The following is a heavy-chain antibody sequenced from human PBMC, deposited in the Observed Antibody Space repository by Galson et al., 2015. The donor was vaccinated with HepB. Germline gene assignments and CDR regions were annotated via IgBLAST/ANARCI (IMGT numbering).Heavy chain of an antibody. CDR3: AREPPADYGPLDY. V-gene: IGHV3-33*01. CDR2: IWDDGTDK. Sequence: SLRLSCAASGFIFSTYGMHWVRQAPGKGLEWVAVIWDDGTDKYYADSVRGRFTISRDNSKKTLYLQMSSLRVEDTAVYYCAREPPADYGPLDYWGQGTLVTVSS. CDR1: GFIFSTYG. J-gene: IGHJ4*02. D-gene: IGHD4-17*01.